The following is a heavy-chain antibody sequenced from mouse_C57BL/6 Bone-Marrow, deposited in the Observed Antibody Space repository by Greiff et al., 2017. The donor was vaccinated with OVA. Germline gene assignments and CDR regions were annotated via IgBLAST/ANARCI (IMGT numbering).Heavy chain of an antibody. V-gene: IGHV1-18*01. J-gene: IGHJ4*01. CDR1: GYTFTDYN. CDR2: INPNNGGT. Sequence: EVQLQQSGPELVKPGASVKISCKASGYTFTDYNMDWVKQSHGKSLEWIGDINPNNGGTIYNQKFKGKATLTVDKSSSTAYMELRSLTSEDTAVYYCASGLSPMDYWGQGTSVTVSS. CDR3: ASGLSPMDY. D-gene: IGHD3-1*01.